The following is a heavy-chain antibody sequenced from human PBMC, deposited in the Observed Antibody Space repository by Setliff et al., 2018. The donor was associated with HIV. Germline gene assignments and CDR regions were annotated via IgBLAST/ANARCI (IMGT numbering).Heavy chain of an antibody. D-gene: IGHD1-1*01. CDR1: GGSVSTGNYY. Sequence: LSLTCTVSGGSVSTGNYYWNWIRLPPGKGLEWIGYIFYSGSTNYNPSLKSRVTISVDTSKNQFSLKLSSVTAADTAVYYCAQLGMVDDFDYWGQGTLVTVSS. V-gene: IGHV4-61*01. CDR3: AQLGMVDDFDY. J-gene: IGHJ4*02. CDR2: IFYSGST.